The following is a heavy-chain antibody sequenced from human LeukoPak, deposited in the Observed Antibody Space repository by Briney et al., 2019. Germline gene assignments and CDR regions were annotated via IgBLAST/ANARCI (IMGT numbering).Heavy chain of an antibody. V-gene: IGHV1-18*01. CDR3: ARDTRGRSSSGNFDY. Sequence: ASVKVSCKASGYTFTSYGISWVRQAPGQGLEWMGWISAYNGNTNYAQKLQGRVTMTTDTSTSTAYMELRSLRSDDTAVYYCARDTRGRSSSGNFDYWGQGTLVTVSS. J-gene: IGHJ4*02. CDR1: GYTFTSYG. D-gene: IGHD3-22*01. CDR2: ISAYNGNT.